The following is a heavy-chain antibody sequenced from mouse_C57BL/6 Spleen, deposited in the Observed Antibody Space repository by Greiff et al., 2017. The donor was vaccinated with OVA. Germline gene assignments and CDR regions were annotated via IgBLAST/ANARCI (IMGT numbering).Heavy chain of an antibody. Sequence: EVQLQQSGAELVRPGASVKLSCTASGFNIKDYYMHWVKQRPEQGLEWIGRIDPEDGDTEYAPKFQGKATMTADTSSNTAYLQLSSLTSEDTAVYSCTAGDPYYYGSSYGFAYWGQGTLVTVSA. V-gene: IGHV14-1*01. D-gene: IGHD1-1*01. CDR3: TAGDPYYYGSSYGFAY. CDR2: IDPEDGDT. CDR1: GFNIKDYY. J-gene: IGHJ3*01.